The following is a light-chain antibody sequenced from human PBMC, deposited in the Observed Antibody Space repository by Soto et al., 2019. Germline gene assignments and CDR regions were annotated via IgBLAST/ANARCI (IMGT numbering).Light chain of an antibody. V-gene: IGKV1-5*03. CDR2: EAS. CDR3: QKYNDSFKYT. J-gene: IGKJ2*01. Sequence: DIQLTQSPSTLSASVGDRVTITCRASQSISSWLAWYQQKPGAAPKLLIYEASTLESGVPSRFSGIRSVREFDLGCSSLEPDDFAPYYCQKYNDSFKYTFGQGTKVDIK. CDR1: QSISSW.